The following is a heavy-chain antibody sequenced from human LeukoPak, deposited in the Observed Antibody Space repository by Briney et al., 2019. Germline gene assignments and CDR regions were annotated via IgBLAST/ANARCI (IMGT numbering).Heavy chain of an antibody. Sequence: KPGGSLRLSCAASGFTFSNAWMNWVRQAPGKGLEWVGRIKSKTDGGTTDYAAPVKDRFTISRDDSKKTVYLQVNSLKSEDTAMYYCCTDLMDYWGQGTLVTVSS. V-gene: IGHV3-15*07. J-gene: IGHJ4*02. CDR2: IKSKTDGGTT. CDR1: GFTFSNAW. CDR3: CTDLMDY.